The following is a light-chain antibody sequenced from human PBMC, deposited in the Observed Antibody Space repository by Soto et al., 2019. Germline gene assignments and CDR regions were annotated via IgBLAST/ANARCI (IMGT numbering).Light chain of an antibody. CDR1: QCISRY. V-gene: IGKV1-9*01. Sequence: DIELTQSPSFLSASVGYRVTITCRASQCISRYLSWYQQKPGNAPKILIYAASTLQSGVPSRFSGSGSGTDFTLTISCLQSEDFATYYCQKYYSYPRAFGQGTKVDIK. J-gene: IGKJ1*01. CDR3: QKYYSYPRA. CDR2: AAS.